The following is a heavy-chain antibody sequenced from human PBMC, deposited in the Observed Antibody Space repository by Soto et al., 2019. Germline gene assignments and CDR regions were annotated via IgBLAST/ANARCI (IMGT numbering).Heavy chain of an antibody. CDR1: GGSISSSNW. V-gene: IGHV4-4*02. CDR2: IYHSGST. CDR3: ARVAVAVTRVDY. D-gene: IGHD6-19*01. Sequence: QVQLQESGPGLVKPSGTLSLTCAVSGGSISSSNWWSWVRQPPGKGLEWIGEIYHSGSTNYNRSLQSRVTISVDTSKNQFSLKLSSVTAADRAVYYCARVAVAVTRVDYWGQGTLVTVSS. J-gene: IGHJ4*02.